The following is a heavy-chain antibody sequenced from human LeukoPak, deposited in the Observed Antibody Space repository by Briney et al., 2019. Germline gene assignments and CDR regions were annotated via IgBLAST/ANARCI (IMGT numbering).Heavy chain of an antibody. CDR3: ARGLIKGIAAAGTG. V-gene: IGHV4-34*01. J-gene: IGHJ4*02. CDR1: GGSFSGYY. CDR2: INHSGST. D-gene: IGHD6-13*01. Sequence: SETLSLTCAVYGGSFSGYYWSWIRQPPGKGLEWIVEINHSGSTNYNPSLKSRVTISVDTSKNQFSLKLRSVTAADTAVYYCARGLIKGIAAAGTGWGQGTLVTVSS.